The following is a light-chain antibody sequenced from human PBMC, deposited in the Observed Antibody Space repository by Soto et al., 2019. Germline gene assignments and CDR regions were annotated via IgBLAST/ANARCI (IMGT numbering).Light chain of an antibody. Sequence: EFVLPQSPGPLSFSPGESAPLSCRASQTVRNTYLAWYQQKPGQAPRLLIYDASSRATGIPARFSGSGSGTDFTLPISSLEPEDFAVYDCQHRSNWLTFGGGTKVDIK. V-gene: IGKV3D-20*02. CDR2: DAS. CDR1: QTVRNTY. J-gene: IGKJ4*01. CDR3: QHRSNWLT.